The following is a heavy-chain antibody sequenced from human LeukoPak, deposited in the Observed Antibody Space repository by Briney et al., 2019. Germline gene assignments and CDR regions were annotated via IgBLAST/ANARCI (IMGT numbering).Heavy chain of an antibody. CDR2: MYNSGSI. D-gene: IGHD3-22*01. V-gene: IGHV4-39*01. Sequence: PSETLSLTCTVSGGSISSSTHYWGWIRQSPGKGLEWIGSMYNSGSISYNPSLRSRVTITVDTSKNQFSLNFNSVTAADTALYFCARIETSGYFDIWGQGTMVTVSS. CDR1: GGSISSSTHY. J-gene: IGHJ3*02. CDR3: ARIETSGYFDI.